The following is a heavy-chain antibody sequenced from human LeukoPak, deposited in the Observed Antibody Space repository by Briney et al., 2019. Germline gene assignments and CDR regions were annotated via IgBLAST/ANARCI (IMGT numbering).Heavy chain of an antibody. D-gene: IGHD2/OR15-2a*01. CDR2: IWYDGSNK. J-gene: IGHJ4*02. V-gene: IGHV3-33*01. Sequence: GGSLRLSCAASGFTFSNYGMHWVRQAPGKGLEWVALIWYDGSNKYYTDSVKGRLTISRDNSKDTLFLQMNSLRVEDTTVYYCAREGPRGNSQFDYWGQGTLVTVSS. CDR1: GFTFSNYG. CDR3: AREGPRGNSQFDY.